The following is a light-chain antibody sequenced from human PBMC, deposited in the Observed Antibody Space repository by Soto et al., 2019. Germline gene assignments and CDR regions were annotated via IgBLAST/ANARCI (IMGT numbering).Light chain of an antibody. Sequence: QSALTQPPSASGSPGHSVTISCTGTSGDVGGYNYVSWYQQHPGKAPKLMIYEVSKRPSGVPDRFSGSKSGNTASLTVSGLQAEDEADYYCSSYAGSNNLGVFGTGTRSPS. J-gene: IGLJ1*01. V-gene: IGLV2-8*01. CDR1: SGDVGGYNY. CDR2: EVS. CDR3: SSYAGSNNLGV.